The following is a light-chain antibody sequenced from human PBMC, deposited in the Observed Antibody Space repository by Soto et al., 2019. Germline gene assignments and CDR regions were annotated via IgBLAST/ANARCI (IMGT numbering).Light chain of an antibody. CDR2: AAS. V-gene: IGKV1-39*01. CDR1: QSISSY. J-gene: IGKJ5*01. CDR3: QQSYRTPT. Sequence: DIHMTQPPPSLSASGGDRVTITCRSSQSISSYLNWYQQKPGKAPKILIYAASSLQSGVPSRFSGSGSGTDYTLTISSLQPEDFATYYCQQSYRTPTFGKGTRVEIK.